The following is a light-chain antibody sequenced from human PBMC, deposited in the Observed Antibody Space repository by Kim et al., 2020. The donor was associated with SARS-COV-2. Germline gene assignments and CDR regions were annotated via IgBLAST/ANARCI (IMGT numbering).Light chain of an antibody. Sequence: EIVLTQSPGTLSLSPGERATLSCRASQSISSGYLAWYQQKPGQAPRLFIYGASRRATGITDRFSGSGSGTDFTLTISRLEPEDCAAYYCQQYGNSPTFGQGTKLEI. CDR1: QSISSGY. V-gene: IGKV3-20*01. CDR2: GAS. J-gene: IGKJ2*01. CDR3: QQYGNSPT.